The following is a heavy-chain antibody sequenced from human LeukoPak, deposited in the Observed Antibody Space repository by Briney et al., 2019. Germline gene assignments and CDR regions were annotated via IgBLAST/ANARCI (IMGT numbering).Heavy chain of an antibody. CDR1: GFTFSSYA. J-gene: IGHJ4*02. Sequence: QPGGSLRLSCAASGFTFSSYAMSWVRQAPGKGLEWVSYISSSGSTIYYADSVKGRFTISRDNAKNSLYLQMNSLRAEDTAVYYCARDGIAAAGSFDYWGQGTLVTVSS. CDR3: ARDGIAAAGSFDY. CDR2: ISSSGSTI. D-gene: IGHD6-13*01. V-gene: IGHV3-48*04.